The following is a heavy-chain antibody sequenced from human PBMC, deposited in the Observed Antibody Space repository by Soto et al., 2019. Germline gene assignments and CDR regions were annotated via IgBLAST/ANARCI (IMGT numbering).Heavy chain of an antibody. J-gene: IGHJ4*02. D-gene: IGHD3-10*01. CDR1: GGSFSGYY. CDR3: ARVAVYSGSYYGPGPEDDY. CDR2: INHSGST. V-gene: IGHV4-34*01. Sequence: PSETLSLTCAVYGGSFSGYYWSWIRQPPGKGLEWIGEINHSGSTNYNPSLKSRVTISVDTSKNQFSLKLSSVTAADTAVYYCARVAVYSGSYYGPGPEDDYWGQGTLVTVSS.